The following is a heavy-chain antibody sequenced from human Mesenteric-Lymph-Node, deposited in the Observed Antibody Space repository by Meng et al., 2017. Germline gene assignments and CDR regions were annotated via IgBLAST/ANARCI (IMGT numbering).Heavy chain of an antibody. CDR1: GGSISSSSYY. CDR3: VYYYSKHRSPAYDY. V-gene: IGHV4-39*07. J-gene: IGHJ4*01. D-gene: IGHD3-22*01. CDR2: IYYSGST. Sequence: SETLSPTCTVSGGSISSSSYYWGWIRQPPGKGLEWIGSIYYSGSTYYNPSLKSRVTISVDTCKNQFSLEPSSVTAADTAVYYCVYYYSKHRSPAYDYWGQGTRGNVSS.